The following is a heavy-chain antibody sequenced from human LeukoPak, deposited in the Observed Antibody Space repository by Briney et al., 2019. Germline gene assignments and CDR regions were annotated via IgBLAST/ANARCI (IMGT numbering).Heavy chain of an antibody. CDR2: IYYNGNT. D-gene: IGHD5-12*01. CDR3: ARQSMVATGH. J-gene: IGHJ4*02. Sequence: SETLSLTCTVSDGSISSGSYDWAWIRQPPGKGLEWIGSIYYNGNTFYNPSLQSRVTISLDTSKNQFSLKLSSVTAADTAMYYCARQSMVATGHWGQGTLVTVSS. CDR1: DGSISSGSYD. V-gene: IGHV4-39*01.